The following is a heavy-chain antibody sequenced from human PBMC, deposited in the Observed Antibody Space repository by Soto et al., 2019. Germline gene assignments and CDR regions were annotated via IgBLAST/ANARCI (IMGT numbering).Heavy chain of an antibody. J-gene: IGHJ5*02. D-gene: IGHD3-9*01. V-gene: IGHV1-3*01. Sequence: ASVKVSCKASGCTFTSYAMHWVRQAPGQRLEWMGWINAGNGNTKYSQKFQGRVTITRDTSASTAYMELSSLRSEDTAVYYCARAMADILTGYSPNWFDPWGQGTLVTVSS. CDR3: ARAMADILTGYSPNWFDP. CDR2: INAGNGNT. CDR1: GCTFTSYA.